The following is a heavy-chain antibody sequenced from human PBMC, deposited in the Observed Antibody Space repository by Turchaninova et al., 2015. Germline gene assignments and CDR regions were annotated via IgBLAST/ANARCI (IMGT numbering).Heavy chain of an antibody. CDR2: TYYRSRWYN. V-gene: IGHV6-1*01. D-gene: IGHD1-26*01. CDR3: ARGGTYFKGFEF. J-gene: IGHJ4*02. Sequence: VPLPPPGPGLVKHTQTLSLTCACSGDSVSSSSADWNWIRQSPSKGLEWLGRTYYRSRWYNDYALSVKSRITINSDTSENQFSLRLNSVTPEDTAVYYCARGGTYFKGFEFWGQGALVTVSS. CDR1: GDSVSSSSAD.